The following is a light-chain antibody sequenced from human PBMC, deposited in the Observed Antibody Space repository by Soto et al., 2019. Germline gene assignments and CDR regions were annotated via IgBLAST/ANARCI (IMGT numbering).Light chain of an antibody. CDR1: QSINSW. J-gene: IGKJ2*01. CDR2: DAS. Sequence: DIQMTQSPSTLSASVGDRVTITCRASQSINSWLAWYQQKPGKAPKLLIYDASRLESGVPSRFTGSGSGTEFTLAISSLQPDDLATYYCQQYNSYSPTFGQGTKLEIK. CDR3: QQYNSYSPT. V-gene: IGKV1-5*01.